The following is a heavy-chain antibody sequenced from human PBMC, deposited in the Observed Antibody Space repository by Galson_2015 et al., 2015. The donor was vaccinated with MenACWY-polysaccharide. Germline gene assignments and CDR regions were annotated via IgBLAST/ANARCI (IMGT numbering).Heavy chain of an antibody. Sequence: SLRLSCAASGFTFSSYAIHWVRQAPGKGLEWVAIISYDGSNKYYADSVKGQFTISRDNSKNTMYLQMNSLKSDDTAVYNCARTYCSRTTCYGMDVWAKGPRSPSP. CDR3: ARTYCSRTTCYGMDV. CDR2: ISYDGSNK. D-gene: IGHD2/OR15-2a*01. CDR1: GFTFSSYA. J-gene: IGHJ6*02. V-gene: IGHV3-30-3*01.